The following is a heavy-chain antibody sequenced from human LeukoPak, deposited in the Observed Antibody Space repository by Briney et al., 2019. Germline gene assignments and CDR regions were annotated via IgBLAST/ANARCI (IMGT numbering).Heavy chain of an antibody. CDR1: GFTFSSYW. Sequence: GGSLRLSCAASGFTFSSYWMSWVRQAPGKGLEWVANIKQDGSDKYYVDSVKGRFTISRDNAKNSLYLQMNSLRAEDTAVYYCARARSNYIIFDYWGQGTLVTVPS. J-gene: IGHJ4*02. CDR3: ARARSNYIIFDY. V-gene: IGHV3-7*05. CDR2: IKQDGSDK. D-gene: IGHD4-11*01.